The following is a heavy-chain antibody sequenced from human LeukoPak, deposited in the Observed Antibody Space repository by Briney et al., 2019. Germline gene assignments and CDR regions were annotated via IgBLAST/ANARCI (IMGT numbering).Heavy chain of an antibody. J-gene: IGHJ4*02. Sequence: GGSLRLSCAASGFAFSSYWMHWVRQAPGKGLVWVSRINTDGSSTSYADSVKGRFTISRDNAKNTLYLQMNSLRAEDTAVYYCAKRPSAAAGSPTHFDYWGQGTLVTVSS. V-gene: IGHV3-74*01. CDR2: INTDGSST. CDR3: AKRPSAAAGSPTHFDY. D-gene: IGHD6-13*01. CDR1: GFAFSSYW.